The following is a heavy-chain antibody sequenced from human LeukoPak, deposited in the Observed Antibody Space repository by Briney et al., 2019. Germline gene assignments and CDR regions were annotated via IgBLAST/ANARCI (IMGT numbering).Heavy chain of an antibody. CDR3: ARVGPWGQWLYLSYYYGMDV. CDR2: IYYSGST. CDR1: GGSISSGGYY. D-gene: IGHD6-19*01. J-gene: IGHJ6*02. V-gene: IGHV4-61*08. Sequence: SETLSLTCTVSGGSISSGGYYWSWIRQPPGKGLEWIGYIYYSGSTNYNPSLKSRVTISVDTSKNQFSLKLSSVTAADTAVYYCARVGPWGQWLYLSYYYGMDVWGQGTTVTVSS.